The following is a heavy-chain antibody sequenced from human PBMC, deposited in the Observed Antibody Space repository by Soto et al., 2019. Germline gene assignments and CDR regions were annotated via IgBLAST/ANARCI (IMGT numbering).Heavy chain of an antibody. CDR1: GGTFSSYA. D-gene: IGHD3-3*01. J-gene: IGHJ6*02. CDR2: IIPIFGTA. V-gene: IGHV1-69*13. CDR3: ARGRPIFGVVIMQEYYYYYGMDV. Sequence: SVKVSCKASGGTFSSYAISWVRQAPGQGLEWMGGIIPIFGTANYAQKFQGRVTITADESTSTAYMELSSLRSEDTAVYYCARGRPIFGVVIMQEYYYYYGMDVWGQGTTVTVSS.